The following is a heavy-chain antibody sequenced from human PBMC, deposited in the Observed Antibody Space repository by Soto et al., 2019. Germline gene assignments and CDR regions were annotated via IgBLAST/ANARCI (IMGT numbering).Heavy chain of an antibody. CDR1: GFTFSSYA. CDR3: AKDRAVEMATGDAFDI. Sequence: LRLSCAASGFTFSSYAMSWVRQAPGKGLEWVSAVSGSGGSTYYADSVKGRFTISRDNSKNTLYLQMNSLRAEDTAVYYCAKDRAVEMATGDAFDIWGQGTMVTVSS. J-gene: IGHJ3*02. V-gene: IGHV3-23*01. CDR2: VSGSGGST. D-gene: IGHD5-12*01.